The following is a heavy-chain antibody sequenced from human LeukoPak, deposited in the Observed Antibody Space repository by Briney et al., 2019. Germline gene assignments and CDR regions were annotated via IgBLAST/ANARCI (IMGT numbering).Heavy chain of an antibody. Sequence: GESLKISCKASGYTFTNYWIGWVRQMPGKGLEWMGIIYPDDSDAKYSPSFQGQVTISVDESISTAYLQWSSLKASDTATYYCARHEVGGDSSSGYEYYYYMDVWGKETAVTVSS. CDR1: GYTFTNYW. CDR2: IYPDDSDA. D-gene: IGHD3-3*01. V-gene: IGHV5-51*01. J-gene: IGHJ6*03. CDR3: ARHEVGGDSSSGYEYYYYMDV.